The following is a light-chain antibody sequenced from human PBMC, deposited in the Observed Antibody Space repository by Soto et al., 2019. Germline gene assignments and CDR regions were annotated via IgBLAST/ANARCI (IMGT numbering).Light chain of an antibody. J-gene: IGKJ1*01. Sequence: DIVMTQSPLSLAVTPGEPASISCSSSQSLRHSDGYRYLDWYLQKPGQSPQLLIYLGSSRASGVPDRFSGSGSGTDFTLEISRVEPEDVGVYYCMQATHSPWAFGQGTKVEIK. CDR2: LGS. CDR1: QSLRHSDGYRY. CDR3: MQATHSPWA. V-gene: IGKV2-28*01.